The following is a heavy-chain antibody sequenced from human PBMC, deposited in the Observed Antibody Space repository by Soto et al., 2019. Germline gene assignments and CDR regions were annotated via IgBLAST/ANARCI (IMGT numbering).Heavy chain of an antibody. J-gene: IGHJ4*02. D-gene: IGHD2-8*01. CDR3: ARVKRDIVLMVYTPHQQWLGSFDY. CDR1: GGSISSSSYY. V-gene: IGHV4-39*01. CDR2: IYYSGST. Sequence: PSETLSLTCTVSGGSISSSSYYWGWIRQPPGKGLEWIGSIYYSGSTYYNPSLKSRVTISVDTSKNQFSLKLSSVTAADTAVYYCARVKRDIVLMVYTPHQQWLGSFDYWGQGTLVTVSS.